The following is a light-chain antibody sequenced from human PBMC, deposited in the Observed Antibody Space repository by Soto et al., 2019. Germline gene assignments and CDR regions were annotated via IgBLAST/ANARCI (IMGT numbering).Light chain of an antibody. CDR1: QSVSSY. CDR2: EAS. CDR3: QQRSDWPWT. J-gene: IGKJ1*01. V-gene: IGKV3-11*01. Sequence: EIVLTQSPATLSLSPGERATLSCRASQSVSSYLAWYQQKPGQAPRLLMYEASNRATGIPARFSGGGSGTDFTLTISSLEPEDFAVYYCQQRSDWPWTCGQGNKVDIK.